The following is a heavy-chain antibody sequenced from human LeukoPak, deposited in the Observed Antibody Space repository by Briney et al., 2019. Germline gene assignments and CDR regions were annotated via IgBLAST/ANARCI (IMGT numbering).Heavy chain of an antibody. J-gene: IGHJ4*02. D-gene: IGHD1-26*01. CDR1: GFTFSSYS. CDR2: ISSSSSYI. V-gene: IGHV3-21*01. CDR3: ARSQSGSYSNPDY. Sequence: PGGSLRLSCAASGFTFSSYSMNWVRQAPGKGLEWVSSISSSSSYIYYADSVKGRFTISRDNAKNSLYLQMNSLRAEDTAVYYCARSQSGSYSNPDYWGQGTLVTVSS.